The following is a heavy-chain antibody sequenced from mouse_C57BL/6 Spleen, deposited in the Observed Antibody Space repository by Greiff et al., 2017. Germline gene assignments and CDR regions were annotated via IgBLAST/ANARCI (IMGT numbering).Heavy chain of an antibody. Sequence: QVQPQQSGAELVRPGASVTLSCKASGYTFTDYEMHWVKQTPVHGLEWIGAIDPETGGTAYNQKFKGKAILTADKSSSTAYMELRSLTSEDSAVYYCTSCYYYGSSYGYFDVWGTGTTVTVSS. CDR2: IDPETGGT. D-gene: IGHD1-1*01. CDR3: TSCYYYGSSYGYFDV. J-gene: IGHJ1*03. CDR1: GYTFTDYE. V-gene: IGHV1-15*01.